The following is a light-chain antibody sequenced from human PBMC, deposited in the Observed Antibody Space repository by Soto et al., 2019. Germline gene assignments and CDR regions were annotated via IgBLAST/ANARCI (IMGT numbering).Light chain of an antibody. Sequence: ETVLTQSPGTVSLSPGERATLSCTTSQTVNSDYLAWYQQKPGQAPRLLIYGVFNRATGIPDRFSGSGSGTYFTHTISGLEPEDSTVYYSQHHDGSPRTFGQGTNLEI. CDR3: QHHDGSPRT. V-gene: IGKV3-20*01. J-gene: IGKJ2*01. CDR2: GVF. CDR1: QTVNSDY.